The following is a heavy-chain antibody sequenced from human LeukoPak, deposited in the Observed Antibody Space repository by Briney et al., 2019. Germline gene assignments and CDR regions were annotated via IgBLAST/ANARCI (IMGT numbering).Heavy chain of an antibody. CDR1: GGSFSGYY. J-gene: IGHJ5*02. CDR3: ARTRGLDVVVIATGWFDP. V-gene: IGHV4-34*01. CDR2: INHSGST. Sequence: SETLSLTCAVYGGSFSGYYWSWIRQPPGKGLEWIGEINHSGSTNYNPSLKSRVTISVDTSKNQFSLKLSSVTAADTAVYYCARTRGLDVVVIATGWFDPWGQGTLVTVSS. D-gene: IGHD2-21*01.